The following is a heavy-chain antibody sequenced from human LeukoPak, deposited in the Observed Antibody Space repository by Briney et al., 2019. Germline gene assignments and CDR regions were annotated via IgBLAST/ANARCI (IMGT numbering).Heavy chain of an antibody. CDR2: ISYDGSNK. CDR1: GFPFSTYA. V-gene: IGHV3-30*18. Sequence: PGGSLRLSCAASGFPFSTYAMSWVRQAPGKGLEWVAVISYDGSNKYYADSVKGRFTISRDNSKNTLYVQMNSLTAEDTAVYYCAKDAIYYYDSSGYYLGYFDYWGQGTLVTVSS. J-gene: IGHJ4*02. D-gene: IGHD3-22*01. CDR3: AKDAIYYYDSSGYYLGYFDY.